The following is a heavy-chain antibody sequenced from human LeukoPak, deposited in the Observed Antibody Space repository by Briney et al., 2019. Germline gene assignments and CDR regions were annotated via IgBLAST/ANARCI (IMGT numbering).Heavy chain of an antibody. CDR3: ARSSGLGYCSSTSCLENWFDP. J-gene: IGHJ5*02. Sequence: SETLSLTCAVYGGSFSGYYWSWIRQPPGKGPEWIGEINHSGSTNYNPSLKSRVTISVDTSKNQFSLKLSSVTAADTAVYYCARSSGLGYCSSTSCLENWFDPWGQGTLVTVSS. D-gene: IGHD2-2*01. V-gene: IGHV4-34*01. CDR2: INHSGST. CDR1: GGSFSGYY.